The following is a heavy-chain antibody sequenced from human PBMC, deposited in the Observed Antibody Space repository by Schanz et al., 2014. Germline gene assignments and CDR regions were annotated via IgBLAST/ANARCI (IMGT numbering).Heavy chain of an antibody. J-gene: IGHJ4*02. V-gene: IGHV3-66*01. CDR2: IYASGAT. CDR3: ARDGNYYGSRNYYKTPYYFDY. D-gene: IGHD3-10*01. Sequence: EVQLVESGGGFVQPGGSLGLSCVVSGFTVGSDHMSWVRQAPGKGLEWVSTIYASGATYYADSVKRRFTISRDISKNTLHLQVTSLRAEDTAIYYSARDGNYYGSRNYYKTPYYFDYWGQGTLVTVSS. CDR1: GFTVGSDH.